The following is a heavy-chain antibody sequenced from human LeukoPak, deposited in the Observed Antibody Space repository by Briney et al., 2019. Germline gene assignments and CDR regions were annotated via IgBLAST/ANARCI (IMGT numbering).Heavy chain of an antibody. CDR2: ISYDGSNK. D-gene: IGHD3-9*01. Sequence: PGRSLRLSCAASGFTFSSYAMHWVRQAPGKGLEWVAVISYDGSNKYYADSVKGRFTISRDNSKNTQYLQMNSLRAEDTAVYYCARSLLDYDILTGNDYWGQGTLVTVSS. CDR3: ARSLLDYDILTGNDY. V-gene: IGHV3-30-3*01. J-gene: IGHJ4*02. CDR1: GFTFSSYA.